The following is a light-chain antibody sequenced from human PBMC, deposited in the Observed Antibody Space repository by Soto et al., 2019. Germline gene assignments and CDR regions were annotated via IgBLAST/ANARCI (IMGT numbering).Light chain of an antibody. V-gene: IGKV1-39*01. CDR1: QSISSY. CDR3: QQRSDWPVT. Sequence: IQMTQSPSSLSASVGDRVTITCRASQSISSYLNWYQQKPGKAPKLLIYAASSLQSGVPSRFSGSGSGTDFTLTISRLEPEDFAVYYCQQRSDWPVTFGPGTKADIK. J-gene: IGKJ3*01. CDR2: AAS.